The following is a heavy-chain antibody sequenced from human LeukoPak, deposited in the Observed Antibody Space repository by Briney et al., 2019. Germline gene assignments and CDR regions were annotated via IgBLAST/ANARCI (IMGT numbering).Heavy chain of an antibody. CDR3: AKESRYYDSSGYNYFDY. D-gene: IGHD3-22*01. CDR1: GFPFSSYA. V-gene: IGHV3-23*01. J-gene: IGHJ4*02. Sequence: GGSLRLSCAASGFPFSSYAMSWVRQAPGKGLEWVSAISGSGGSTYYADSVKGRFTISRDNSKNTLYLQMNSLRAEDTAVYYCAKESRYYDSSGYNYFDYWGQGTLVTVSS. CDR2: ISGSGGST.